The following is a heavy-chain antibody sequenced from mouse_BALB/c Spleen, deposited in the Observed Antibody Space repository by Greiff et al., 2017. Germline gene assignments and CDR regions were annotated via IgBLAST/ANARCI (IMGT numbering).Heavy chain of an antibody. Sequence: QVQLQQSGPGLVQPSQSLSITCTVSGFSLTSYGVHWVRQSPGKGLEWLGMIWGDGSTDYNSALKSRLSISKDNSKSQVFLKMNSLQTDDTARYYCARVTTVMDYWGQGTSVTVSS. CDR3: ARVTTVMDY. CDR1: GFSLTSYG. J-gene: IGHJ4*01. CDR2: IWGDGST. D-gene: IGHD1-1*01. V-gene: IGHV2-4-1*01.